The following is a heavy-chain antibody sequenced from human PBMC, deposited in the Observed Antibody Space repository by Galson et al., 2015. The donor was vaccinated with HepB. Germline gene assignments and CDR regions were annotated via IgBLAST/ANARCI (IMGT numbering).Heavy chain of an antibody. CDR1: GYTFTSYG. CDR3: ARARGGRYNWNDVPFDY. D-gene: IGHD1-1*01. V-gene: IGHV1-18*01. CDR2: ISAYNGNT. Sequence: SVKVSCKASGYTFTSYGISWVRQAPGQGLEWMGWISAYNGNTNYAQKLQGRVTMTTDTSTSTAYMELRSLRSDDTAVYYCARARGGRYNWNDVPFDYWGQGTLVTVSS. J-gene: IGHJ4*02.